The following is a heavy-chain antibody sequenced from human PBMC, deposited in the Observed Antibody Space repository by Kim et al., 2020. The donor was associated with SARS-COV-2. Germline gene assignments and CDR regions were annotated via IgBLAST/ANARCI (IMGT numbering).Heavy chain of an antibody. J-gene: IGHJ4*02. Sequence: GGSLRLSCEASGFTFSENYMNWIRQAPGKGLEWVSYISSSGTTIYYADSVKGRFTISRDNAKNSLFLEMHSLRADDTAVYYCASETYCSSSRCFDYWGQG. CDR2: ISSSGTTI. CDR1: GFTFSENY. CDR3: ASETYCSSSRCFDY. D-gene: IGHD6-13*01. V-gene: IGHV3-11*01.